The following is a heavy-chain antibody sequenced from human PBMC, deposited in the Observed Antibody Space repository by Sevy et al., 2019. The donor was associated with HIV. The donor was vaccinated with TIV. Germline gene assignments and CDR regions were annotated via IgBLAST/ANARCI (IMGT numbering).Heavy chain of an antibody. CDR3: AKDFTGYNGMDV. V-gene: IGHV3-30*18. D-gene: IGHD3-9*01. J-gene: IGHJ6*02. Sequence: GGSLRLSCVVSGISFPTSGMHWVRQAPGKGLEWGAVISYLGRDKFYAESVKGRSTISRDNSKNMLYLQMNSLRAEDTAVYYCAKDFTGYNGMDVWGQGTMVTVSS. CDR2: ISYLGRDK. CDR1: GISFPTSG.